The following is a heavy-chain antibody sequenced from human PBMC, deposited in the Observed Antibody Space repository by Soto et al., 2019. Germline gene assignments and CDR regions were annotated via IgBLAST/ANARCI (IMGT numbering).Heavy chain of an antibody. CDR2: IHHTGST. Sequence: QVQLQESGPGLVKPSQTLSLTCTVSAGSITSDEYYWNWIRYRPGKGLEWIGFIHHTGSTFYNPSVVRRASISIDTSESQFSLNLASVTVADTAVYYCARRPTGSGSSFFDYWGPGTLVTVSS. J-gene: IGHJ4*02. V-gene: IGHV4-31*03. CDR3: ARRPTGSGSSFFDY. CDR1: AGSITSDEYY. D-gene: IGHD3-10*01.